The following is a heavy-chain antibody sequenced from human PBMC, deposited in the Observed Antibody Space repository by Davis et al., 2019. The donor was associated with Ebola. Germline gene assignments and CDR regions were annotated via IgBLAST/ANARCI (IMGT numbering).Heavy chain of an antibody. CDR2: INYNGAST. J-gene: IGHJ5*02. CDR1: GFTFETHW. V-gene: IGHV3-74*01. Sequence: GESLKISCAASGFTFETHWMHWVRQAPGKGLEWVSRINYNGASTDYADSMRGRFTISRDNAKNTLYLQMSSLRIDDTAVYYCTREGSWHWFDPWGQGTLVTVSS. CDR3: TREGSWHWFDP. D-gene: IGHD6-13*01.